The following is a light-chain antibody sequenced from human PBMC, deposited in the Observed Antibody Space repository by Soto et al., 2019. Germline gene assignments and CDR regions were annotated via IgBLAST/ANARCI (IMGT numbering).Light chain of an antibody. CDR1: QSVKSNY. J-gene: IGKJ1*01. CDR2: NSS. CDR3: QQYRDLPQT. V-gene: IGKV3-20*01. Sequence: EIVLTQSPGTLSLSPGERATLSCRASQSVKSNYLAWYQQKPGQAPRLLIYNSSTRATGIPDRFSGSGSGTDFTLTISSLEPVDFALYDCQQYRDLPQTFGQGTKVEI.